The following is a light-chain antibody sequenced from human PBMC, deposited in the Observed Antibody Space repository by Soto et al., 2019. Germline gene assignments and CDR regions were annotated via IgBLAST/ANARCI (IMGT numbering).Light chain of an antibody. CDR3: QHTYSTPPT. Sequence: DIQMTQSPSSLSASVGDRVTITCRASQSISSYFNWYQQKPGKAPKLLIYAASNLQSGVPSRFSGSGSGTDFTLTINSLQPEAFETYYCQHTYSTPPTFGQGTKVDIK. J-gene: IGKJ2*01. CDR2: AAS. CDR1: QSISSY. V-gene: IGKV1-39*01.